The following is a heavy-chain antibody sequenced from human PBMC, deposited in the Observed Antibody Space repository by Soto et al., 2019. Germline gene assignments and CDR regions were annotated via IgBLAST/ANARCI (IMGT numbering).Heavy chain of an antibody. D-gene: IGHD6-13*01. V-gene: IGHV2-5*02. CDR1: GFSLSTSGMG. J-gene: IGHJ4*02. CDR2: IYWDDDK. Sequence: QITLKESGPTLVKPTQTFTLACTFAGFSLSTSGMGVGWIRQPPGKALEWLGLIYWDDDKRYIPSLKSRLTITKDSTKHQVVLTRTNMDPVDTSRYYCAHYSSSSSFEYWGQGTLVTV. CDR3: AHYSSSSSFEY.